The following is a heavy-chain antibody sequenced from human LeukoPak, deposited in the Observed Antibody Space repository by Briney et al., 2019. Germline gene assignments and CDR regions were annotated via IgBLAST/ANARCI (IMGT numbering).Heavy chain of an antibody. Sequence: ASVKVSSKASGYTFTSYDINWVRRATGQGLEWMGWMNPNSGNTGYAQKFQGRVTMTRNTSISTAYMELSSLRSEDTAVYYCARFDIVVVPAASRHYYYYGMDVWGQGTTVTVSS. D-gene: IGHD2-2*01. V-gene: IGHV1-8*01. CDR1: GYTFTSYD. CDR3: ARFDIVVVPAASRHYYYYGMDV. J-gene: IGHJ6*02. CDR2: MNPNSGNT.